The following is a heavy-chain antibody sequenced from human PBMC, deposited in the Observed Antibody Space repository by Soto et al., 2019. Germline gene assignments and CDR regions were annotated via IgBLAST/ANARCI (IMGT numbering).Heavy chain of an antibody. J-gene: IGHJ6*03. CDR3: ARGITSRLVFYYYYMDV. V-gene: IGHV1-69*05. CDR1: GGTFSSYA. Sequence: ASVKVSCKASGGTFSSYAISWVRQAPGQGLEWMGGINPIISTANYAQKFQGRVTITTDASMSTAYMELSSLRSDDTAVYYCARGITSRLVFYYYYMDVWGFGTTVTVSS. CDR2: INPIISTA.